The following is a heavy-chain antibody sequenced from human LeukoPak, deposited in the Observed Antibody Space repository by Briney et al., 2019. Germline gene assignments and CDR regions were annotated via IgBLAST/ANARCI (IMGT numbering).Heavy chain of an antibody. Sequence: PGGSLRLSCAASGFTFSSYSMNWVRQAPGKGLEWVSSISSSSSYIYYADSVKGRFTISRDNSKNTLYLQMNSLRAEDTAVYYCAKVGYYYGSGSLTHMDVWGKGTTVTISS. V-gene: IGHV3-21*01. D-gene: IGHD3-10*01. CDR1: GFTFSSYS. CDR2: ISSSSSYI. J-gene: IGHJ6*03. CDR3: AKVGYYYGSGSLTHMDV.